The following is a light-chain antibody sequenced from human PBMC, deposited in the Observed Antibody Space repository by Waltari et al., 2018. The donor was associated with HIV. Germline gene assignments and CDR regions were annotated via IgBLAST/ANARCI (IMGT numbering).Light chain of an antibody. CDR3: QQSYSSPPT. CDR1: QSINNY. J-gene: IGKJ1*01. CDR2: AAS. V-gene: IGKV1-39*01. Sequence: DIQMTQSPSSLSTSVGDSVTITCRASQSINNYLNWYLQRPGEAPKLLIYAASSLQVGVPPRCSGSGSGTDFTLTISTLQPEDFATYFCQQSYSSPPTFGQGTKLEIK.